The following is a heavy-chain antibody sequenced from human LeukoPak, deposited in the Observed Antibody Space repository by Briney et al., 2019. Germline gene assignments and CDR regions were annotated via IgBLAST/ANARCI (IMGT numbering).Heavy chain of an antibody. CDR2: IYYSGST. CDR3: ARLTGYSSGWYDY. J-gene: IGHJ4*02. CDR1: GGSISSYY. V-gene: IGHV4-59*08. Sequence: PSETLSLTCTVSGGSISSYYWSWIRQPPGRGLEWIGYIYYSGSTNYNPSLKSRVTISVDTSKNQFSLKLSSVTAADTAVYYCARLTGYSSGWYDYWGRGTLVTVSS. D-gene: IGHD6-19*01.